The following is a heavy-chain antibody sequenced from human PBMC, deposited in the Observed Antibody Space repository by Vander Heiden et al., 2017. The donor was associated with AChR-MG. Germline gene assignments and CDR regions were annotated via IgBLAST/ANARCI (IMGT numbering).Heavy chain of an antibody. CDR3: ARALLRYYFDY. D-gene: IGHD4-17*01. Sequence: QVQLQESGPGLVKPSQPLSLTCTFSGGPISSGDYYWSWVRQPPGKGLEWIGYIYYSGSTYYNPSLKSRVTISVDTSKNQFSLKLSSVTAADTAVYYCARALLRYYFDYWGQGTLVTVSS. V-gene: IGHV4-30-4*01. J-gene: IGHJ4*02. CDR2: IYYSGST. CDR1: GGPISSGDYY.